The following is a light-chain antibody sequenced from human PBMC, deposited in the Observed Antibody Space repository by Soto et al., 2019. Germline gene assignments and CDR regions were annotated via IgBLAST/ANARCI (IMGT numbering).Light chain of an antibody. J-gene: IGKJ5*01. V-gene: IGKV2-30*01. Sequence: VMMAHSPRSLPVTLGQPASISFSSSQILVYSDGDTYLSWFQQRPGQSPRRLLSQVSNRDSGVPDRFSGSGSGTAFTLKISSVEADDVAVYYCMQNTHWPINFGQGTRLEIK. CDR3: MQNTHWPIN. CDR1: QILVYSDGDTY. CDR2: QVS.